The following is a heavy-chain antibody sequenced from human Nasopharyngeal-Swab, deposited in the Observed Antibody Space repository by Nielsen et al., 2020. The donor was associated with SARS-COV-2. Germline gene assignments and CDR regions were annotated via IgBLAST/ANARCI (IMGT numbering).Heavy chain of an antibody. D-gene: IGHD1-1*01. CDR3: ARESTSEDFDC. V-gene: IGHV3-7*01. CDR2: IKQDGSEK. Sequence: LSLTCAASGFTFSSYWMSWVRQAPGKGLEWVANIKQDGSEKYYVDSVKGRFTISRDNAKNSLYLQMNSLRAEDTAVYYCARESTSEDFDCWGQGTLVTVSS. CDR1: GFTFSSYW. J-gene: IGHJ5*01.